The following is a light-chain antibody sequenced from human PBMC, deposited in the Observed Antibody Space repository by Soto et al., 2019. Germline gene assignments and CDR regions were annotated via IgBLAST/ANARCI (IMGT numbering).Light chain of an antibody. CDR3: SSYTSSSTLEV. CDR2: EVS. CDR1: SSDGGGYNY. V-gene: IGLV2-14*01. J-gene: IGLJ2*01. Sequence: QSVLTQPASVSGSPGQSITISCTGTSSDGGGYNYVSWYQQHPGKAPKLMIYEVSNRPSGVSNRFSGSKSGNTASLTISGLQADDEADYYCSSYTSSSTLEVFGGGTKVTVL.